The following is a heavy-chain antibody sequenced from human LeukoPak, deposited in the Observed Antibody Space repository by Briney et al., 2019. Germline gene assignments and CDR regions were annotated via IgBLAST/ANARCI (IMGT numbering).Heavy chain of an antibody. Sequence: PSETLSLTCTVSGGSISSGGYYWSWIRQHQGKGLEWIGYIYYSGSTYYNPSLKSRVTISVDTSKNQFSLKLSSVTAADTAVYYCARGGDIVSGDYWGQGTLVTVSS. CDR2: IYYSGST. J-gene: IGHJ4*02. CDR1: GGSISSGGYY. V-gene: IGHV4-31*03. CDR3: ARGGDIVSGDY. D-gene: IGHD5-12*01.